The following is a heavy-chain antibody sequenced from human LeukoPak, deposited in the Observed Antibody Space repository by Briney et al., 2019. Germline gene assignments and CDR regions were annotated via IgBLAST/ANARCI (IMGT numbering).Heavy chain of an antibody. CDR3: AKRFDY. CDR2: ITGSDGDT. J-gene: IGHJ4*02. CDR1: GFTFNNYA. Sequence: PGGPLRLSCAASGFTFNNYAMSWVRQVPGKGLEWVSAITGSDGDTYYADSVKGRFTISRDISKNTLYLQMNSLRAEDTAVYYCAKRFDYWGQGTLVTVSS. V-gene: IGHV3-23*01.